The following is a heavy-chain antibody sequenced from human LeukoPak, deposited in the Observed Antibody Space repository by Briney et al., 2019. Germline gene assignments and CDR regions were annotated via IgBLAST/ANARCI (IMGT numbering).Heavy chain of an antibody. J-gene: IGHJ4*02. Sequence: GGSLRLSCAASGFTVSSNYMSWVRQAPGKGLEWVSVIYSGGSTYYADSVKGRFTISRDNSKNTLYLQMNSLRAEDTAVYYCARDGITMVRGVITTTYFDYWGQGTLVTASS. D-gene: IGHD3-10*01. CDR3: ARDGITMVRGVITTTYFDY. V-gene: IGHV3-53*01. CDR2: IYSGGST. CDR1: GFTVSSNY.